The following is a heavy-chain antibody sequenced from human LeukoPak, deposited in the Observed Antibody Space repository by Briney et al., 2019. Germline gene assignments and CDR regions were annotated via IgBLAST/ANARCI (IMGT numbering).Heavy chain of an antibody. V-gene: IGHV3-7*01. Sequence: GGSLRLSCAASGFTVSEFWMSWVRQAPGKGLEWVANIKQDGTEKNYVDSVKGRLTTSRDNAKNSLFLQMNSLRVEDTAVYYCAKDFYGDLAISIIDYWGQGTLVTVSS. D-gene: IGHD4-17*01. CDR2: IKQDGTEK. J-gene: IGHJ4*02. CDR3: AKDFYGDLAISIIDY. CDR1: GFTVSEFW.